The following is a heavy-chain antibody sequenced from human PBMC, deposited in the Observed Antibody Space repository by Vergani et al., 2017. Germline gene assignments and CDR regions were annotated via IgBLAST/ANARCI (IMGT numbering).Heavy chain of an antibody. J-gene: IGHJ4*02. CDR3: VKEQAVFDE. CDR1: GFSFSTYG. Sequence: QVQLVESGGGVVQPGESLRLSCAASGFSFSTYGMHWVRQGPGKGLEWVAFIQKDGIDKLYADSVRGRLTISRNISKNALYLEMKSLSAEDTALYHCVKEQAVFDEWGRGTLVAVS. CDR2: IQKDGIDK. V-gene: IGHV3-30*02. D-gene: IGHD2-15*01.